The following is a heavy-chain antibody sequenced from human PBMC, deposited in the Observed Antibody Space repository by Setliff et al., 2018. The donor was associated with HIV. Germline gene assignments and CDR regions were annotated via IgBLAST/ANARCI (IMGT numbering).Heavy chain of an antibody. Sequence: TGGSLRLSCAASEFTFSVYAMSWLRQAPGKGLEWVSGISGSGSSTYYADSVKGRFTISRDNSKNTLYLQMNSLRAEDTAVYSCARARGGNSEWSYWGQGTLVTVSS. CDR3: ARARGGNSEWSY. CDR1: EFTFSVYA. J-gene: IGHJ4*02. CDR2: ISGSGSST. D-gene: IGHD2-15*01. V-gene: IGHV3-23*01.